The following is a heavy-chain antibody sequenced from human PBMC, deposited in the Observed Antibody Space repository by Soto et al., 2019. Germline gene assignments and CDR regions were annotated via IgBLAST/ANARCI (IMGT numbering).Heavy chain of an antibody. CDR2: INHSGST. V-gene: IGHV4-34*01. J-gene: IGHJ3*02. D-gene: IGHD3-3*01. CDR1: GGSFSGYY. Sequence: QVQLQQWGAGLLKPSETLSLTCAVYGGSFSGYYWSWIRQPPGKGLEWIGEINHSGSTNYNPSLKSRVTISVDTSKNQFSLKLSSVTAADTAVYYCARVAALYDFWSAYYTTWGAFDIWGQGTMVTVSS. CDR3: ARVAALYDFWSAYYTTWGAFDI.